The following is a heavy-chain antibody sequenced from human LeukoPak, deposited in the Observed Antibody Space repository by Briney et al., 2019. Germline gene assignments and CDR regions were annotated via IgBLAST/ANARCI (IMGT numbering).Heavy chain of an antibody. J-gene: IGHJ1*01. CDR3: ATTMIVVVITPYFQH. V-gene: IGHV3-30-3*01. Sequence: GGSLRLSCAASGFTFSSYAMHWVRQAPGKGLEWVAVISYDGSNKYYADSVKGRFTISRDNSKNTLYLQVNSLRAEDTAVYYCATTMIVVVITPYFQHWGQGTLVTVSS. CDR1: GFTFSSYA. CDR2: ISYDGSNK. D-gene: IGHD3-22*01.